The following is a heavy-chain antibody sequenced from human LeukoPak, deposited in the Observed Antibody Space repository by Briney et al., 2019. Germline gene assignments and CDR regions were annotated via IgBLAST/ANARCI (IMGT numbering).Heavy chain of an antibody. J-gene: IGHJ4*02. Sequence: PGGSLRLSCAASGFTFSNYGMSWVRQAPGKGLEWVSAISASGGSTYYADSVKGRFTISRDNSRNTLYLQMNSLRAEDTAVYYCARNQLKAAPDYWGQGTLVTVSS. CDR1: GFTFSNYG. V-gene: IGHV3-23*01. CDR3: ARNQLKAAPDY. D-gene: IGHD6-6*01. CDR2: ISASGGST.